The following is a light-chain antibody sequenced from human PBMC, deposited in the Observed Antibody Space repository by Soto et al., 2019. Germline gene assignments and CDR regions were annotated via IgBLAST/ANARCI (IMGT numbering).Light chain of an antibody. CDR2: VTS. J-gene: IGKJ1*01. CDR3: QQTYSAPGT. Sequence: DIQMTQSPSSLSAFVGDSVTVTCRPSQNIAKFLNWYQVKPGKAPKVLIFVTSNLQNGVPSRFSGSGSGTEFNLTISNLEPGDFATYYCQQTYSAPGTFGQGTRV. CDR1: QNIAKF. V-gene: IGKV1-39*01.